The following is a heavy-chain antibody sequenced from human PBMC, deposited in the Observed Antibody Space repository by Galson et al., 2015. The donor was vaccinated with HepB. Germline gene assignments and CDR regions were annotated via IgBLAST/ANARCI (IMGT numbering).Heavy chain of an antibody. CDR2: ISSDSSYI. J-gene: IGHJ2*01. D-gene: IGHD5-18*01. Sequence: LRLSCAASGFTFSRNSMNWVRQAPGKGLEWVSSISSDSSYIYYADSVKGRFTISRDNSKNSLYLQLNSLRAEDTAVYYCTRDQRQLWSGVDWYFDLWGRGTLVTVSS. CDR3: TRDQRQLWSGVDWYFDL. CDR1: GFTFSRNS. V-gene: IGHV3-21*01.